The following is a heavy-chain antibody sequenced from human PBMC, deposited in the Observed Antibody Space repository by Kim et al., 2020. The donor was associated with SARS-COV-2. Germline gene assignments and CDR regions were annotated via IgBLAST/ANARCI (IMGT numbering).Heavy chain of an antibody. CDR2: INPSGGST. CDR1: GYTFTSYY. CDR3: ARALVVITTGRYYYYYGMDV. Sequence: ASVKVSCKASGYTFTSYYMHWVRQAPGQGLEWMGIINPSGGSTSYAQKFQGRVTMTRDTSTSTVYMELSSLRSEDTAVYYYARALVVITTGRYYYYYGMDVWGQGTTVTVSS. D-gene: IGHD3-22*01. J-gene: IGHJ6*02. V-gene: IGHV1-46*01.